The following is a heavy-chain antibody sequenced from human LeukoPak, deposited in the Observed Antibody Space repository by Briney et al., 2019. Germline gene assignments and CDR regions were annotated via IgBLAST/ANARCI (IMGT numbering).Heavy chain of an antibody. CDR3: ARDMTNSYMDV. Sequence: GGSLRLSCAASGFTFSSYSMNWVRQAPGKGLEWVSSISSSSSYIYYADSVKGRFTISRDNAKNSLSLQMNSLRAEDTAVYYCARDMTNSYMDVWGKGTTVTVSS. V-gene: IGHV3-21*01. J-gene: IGHJ6*03. CDR1: GFTFSSYS. CDR2: ISSSSSYI. D-gene: IGHD2-8*01.